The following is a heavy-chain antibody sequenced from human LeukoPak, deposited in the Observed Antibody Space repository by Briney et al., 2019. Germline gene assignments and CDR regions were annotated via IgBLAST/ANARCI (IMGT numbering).Heavy chain of an antibody. Sequence: GSSVKVSCKASGGTFSSYAISGVRQAPGQGLVWMGRIIPIFGTANYAQKFQGRVTITTDESTSTAYMELSSLRSEDTAVYYCARDSGLGYSSSLGDYWGQGTLVTVSS. V-gene: IGHV1-69*05. CDR2: IIPIFGTA. J-gene: IGHJ4*02. CDR1: GGTFSSYA. CDR3: ARDSGLGYSSSLGDY. D-gene: IGHD6-13*01.